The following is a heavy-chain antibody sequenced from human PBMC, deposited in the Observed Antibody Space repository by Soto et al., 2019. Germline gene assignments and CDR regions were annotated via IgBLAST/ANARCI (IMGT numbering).Heavy chain of an antibody. CDR2: ISYEGSNK. Sequence: QVQLVESGGGVVQPGRSLRLSCAASGLTFRNYAMHWVRQAPGKGLEWVAVISYEGSNKYHADSVKGRFTISRDNSKNTLYLQMNGLRAEDAAVYYCARDLHCGGDCSGYYFDAWGQGTLVTVSS. CDR1: GLTFRNYA. D-gene: IGHD2-21*02. J-gene: IGHJ4*02. CDR3: ARDLHCGGDCSGYYFDA. V-gene: IGHV3-30-3*01.